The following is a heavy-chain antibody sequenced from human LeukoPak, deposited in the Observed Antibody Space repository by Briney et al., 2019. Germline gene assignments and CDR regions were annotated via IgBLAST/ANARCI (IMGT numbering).Heavy chain of an antibody. CDR3: ARGYSTTYYYYGMDV. D-gene: IGHD5-18*01. Sequence: SAKVSCKASGGTFSSYAISWVRQAPGQGLEWMGRIIPILGIANYAQKFQGRVTITANKSTSTAYMELSSLRSEDTAVYYCARGYSTTYYYYGMDVWGQGTTVTVSS. J-gene: IGHJ6*02. CDR1: GGTFSSYA. V-gene: IGHV1-69*04. CDR2: IIPILGIA.